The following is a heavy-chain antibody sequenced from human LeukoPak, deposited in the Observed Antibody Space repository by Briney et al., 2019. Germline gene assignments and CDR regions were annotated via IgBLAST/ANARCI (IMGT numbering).Heavy chain of an antibody. V-gene: IGHV3-30-3*01. D-gene: IGHD6-19*01. CDR3: AKDRGSGWSFDY. CDR2: ISYDGSNK. CDR1: GFTFSSYA. J-gene: IGHJ4*02. Sequence: GGSLRLSCAASGFTFSSYAMHWVRQAPGKGLEWVAVISYDGSNKYYADSVKGRLTVSRDNSKNTLYLQMNSLRADDTAIYYCAKDRGSGWSFDYWGQGTLVTVSS.